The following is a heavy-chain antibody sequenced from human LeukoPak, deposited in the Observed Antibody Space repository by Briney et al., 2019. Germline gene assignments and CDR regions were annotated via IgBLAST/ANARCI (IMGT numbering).Heavy chain of an antibody. CDR1: GFTFSNAW. V-gene: IGHV3-15*01. D-gene: IGHD3/OR15-3a*01. Sequence: GGSLRLSCAASGFTFSNAWMSWVRRAPGRGLEWVGRIKRKGDDGTIDYAAPVKGRLSISRDDSKNTLYLQMNSLKSEDTAVYYCTAGTGRSDFDYWGQGTLVTVSS. J-gene: IGHJ4*02. CDR2: IKRKGDDGTI. CDR3: TAGTGRSDFDY.